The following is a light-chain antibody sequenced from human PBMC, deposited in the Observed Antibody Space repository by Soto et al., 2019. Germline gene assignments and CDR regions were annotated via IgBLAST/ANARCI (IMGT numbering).Light chain of an antibody. CDR1: QSGSII. CDR2: GAT. V-gene: IGKV3-15*01. CDR3: QQYNNWPRT. J-gene: IGKJ1*01. Sequence: EIVMTQSPATLSVSPGERATLSCRASQSGSIILAWYKQKPGQAPRLLTHGATPRATGLPARFTGSGSGTEFTLTISSLQSEDFAVYYCQQYNNWPRTFGQGTKVDIK.